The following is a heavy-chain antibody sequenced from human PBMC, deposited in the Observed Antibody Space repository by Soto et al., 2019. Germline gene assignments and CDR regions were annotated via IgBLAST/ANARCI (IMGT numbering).Heavy chain of an antibody. V-gene: IGHV3-48*01. CDR3: ARDEYYYGSGANYYYYVDV. CDR2: ISSSSGSI. Sequence: GSLRLSCAASGFTFSSYSMNWVRQAPGKGLEWVSYISSSSGSIYYADSVKGRFTISRDNAKNSLYLQMNSLRAEDTAVYYCARDEYYYGSGANYYYYVDVWGKGTSVTGSS. J-gene: IGHJ6*03. CDR1: GFTFSSYS. D-gene: IGHD3-10*01.